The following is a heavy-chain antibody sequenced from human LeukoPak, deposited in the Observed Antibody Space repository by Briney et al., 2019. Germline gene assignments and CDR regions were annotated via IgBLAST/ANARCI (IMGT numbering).Heavy chain of an antibody. J-gene: IGHJ4*02. CDR2: ISYDGSNK. CDR3: AREKWYRSYPVGRWEPLPY. Sequence: GGSLRLSCAASGFTFSSYAMHWVRQAPGKGLEWVAVISYDGSNKYYADSVKGRFTISRDNSKNTLYLQMNSLRAEDTAVYYCAREKWYRSYPVGRWEPLPYWGQGTLVTVSS. V-gene: IGHV3-30-3*01. D-gene: IGHD1-26*01. CDR1: GFTFSSYA.